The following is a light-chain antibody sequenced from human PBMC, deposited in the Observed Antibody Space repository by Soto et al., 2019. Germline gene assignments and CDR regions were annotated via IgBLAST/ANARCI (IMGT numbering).Light chain of an antibody. V-gene: IGKV1-5*01. J-gene: IGKJ1*01. CDR2: DAS. CDR1: QSISSW. Sequence: DIQMTQSPSTLSASVGDRVTIACRASQSISSWLAWYQKKPGKATKLLIYDASSLESGVPSRFSGSGSGTEFTLTISSLQPDDFATYYCQQYNSYSFGQGTKVDIK. CDR3: QQYNSYS.